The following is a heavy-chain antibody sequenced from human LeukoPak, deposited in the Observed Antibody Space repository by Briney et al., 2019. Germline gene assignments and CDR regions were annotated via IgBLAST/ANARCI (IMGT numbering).Heavy chain of an antibody. V-gene: IGHV3-23*01. CDR2: ISGSGGST. CDR1: GFTFRSYA. Sequence: GGSLRLSCAASGFTFRSYAMSWVRQAPGKGLEWVSGISGSGGSTYYADSAKGRFTISRDNSKNALYLQMNSLRAVDTAVYYCASYDSSGYYQYFDYWGQGTLVTVSS. D-gene: IGHD3-22*01. J-gene: IGHJ4*02. CDR3: ASYDSSGYYQYFDY.